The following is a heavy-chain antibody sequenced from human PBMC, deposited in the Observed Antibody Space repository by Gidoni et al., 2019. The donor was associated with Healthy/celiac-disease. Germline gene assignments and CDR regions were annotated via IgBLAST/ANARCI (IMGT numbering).Heavy chain of an antibody. CDR3: APWAAAWDYYGMDV. D-gene: IGHD6-13*01. CDR1: GFNFSSYA. V-gene: IGHV3-23*04. CDR2: ISGSGGST. J-gene: IGHJ6*02. Sequence: EVQLVESGGGLVQPGGSLRLSCAASGFNFSSYAMSWVRQAPGKGLDWVSAISGSGGSTYYADSVKGRFTISRDNSKNTLYLQMNSLRAEDTAVYYCAPWAAAWDYYGMDVWGQGTTVTVSS.